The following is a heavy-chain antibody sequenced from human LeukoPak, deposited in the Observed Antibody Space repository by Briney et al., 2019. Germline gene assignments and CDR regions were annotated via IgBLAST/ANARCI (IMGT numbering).Heavy chain of an antibody. D-gene: IGHD3-3*01. CDR3: ARADFWSVFCPAYFAY. Sequence: GGSLRLSCAASGFTFSSYGMNWVRQAPGKGLERVSYISSSSSTIYYADSVKGRFTISRDNSKNWLYLQMNSLRAEDTAVYYCARADFWSVFCPAYFAYCGQGTLVTVSS. V-gene: IGHV3-48*01. J-gene: IGHJ4*02. CDR1: GFTFSSYG. CDR2: ISSSSSTI.